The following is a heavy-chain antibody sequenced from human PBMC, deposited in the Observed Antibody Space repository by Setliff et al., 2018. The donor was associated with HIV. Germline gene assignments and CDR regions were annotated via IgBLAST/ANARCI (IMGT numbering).Heavy chain of an antibody. D-gene: IGHD6-6*01. Sequence: GASVKVSCKTSGYTFTSYGISWVRQAPGQGLEWMGWISGYNGNTNYAQKFQGRVTMTTDTSTRTAYMELRSLRSDDTAVYYCARDSRSSIAPYNFDYWGQGTVVTVSS. J-gene: IGHJ4*02. CDR2: ISGYNGNT. CDR1: GYTFTSYG. V-gene: IGHV1-18*01. CDR3: ARDSRSSIAPYNFDY.